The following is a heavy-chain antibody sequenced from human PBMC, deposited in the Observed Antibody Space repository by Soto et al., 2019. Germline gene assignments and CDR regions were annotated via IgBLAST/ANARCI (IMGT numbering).Heavy chain of an antibody. CDR1: GFTFSSYA. Sequence: EVQLLESGGNLVQPGGSLRLSCAASGFTFSSYAMNWVRQAPGKGLEWVSAISGSGGSTYYTDSVRGRFTISRDNSKNTLDLQVNSLRAEDTAIYYCAKSVYSNYVGQSPFNFWGQGTLVTVSS. CDR3: AKSVYSNYVGQSPFNF. J-gene: IGHJ4*02. V-gene: IGHV3-23*01. D-gene: IGHD4-4*01. CDR2: ISGSGGST.